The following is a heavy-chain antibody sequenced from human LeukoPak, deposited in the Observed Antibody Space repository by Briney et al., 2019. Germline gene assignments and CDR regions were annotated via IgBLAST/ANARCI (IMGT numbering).Heavy chain of an antibody. D-gene: IGHD6-19*01. V-gene: IGHV4-59*12. CDR1: GGSISSYY. CDR3: ARIAVAGTTYYYYYMDV. J-gene: IGHJ6*03. CDR2: IYYSGST. Sequence: SETLSLTCTVSGGSISSYYWSWIRQPPGKGLEWIGYIYYSGSTNYNPSLKSRVTMSVDTSKNQFSLKLSSVTAADTAVYYCARIAVAGTTYYYYYMDVWGKGTTVTISS.